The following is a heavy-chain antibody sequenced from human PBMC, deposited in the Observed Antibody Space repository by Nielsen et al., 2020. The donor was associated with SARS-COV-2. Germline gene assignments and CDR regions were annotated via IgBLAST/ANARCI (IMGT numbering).Heavy chain of an antibody. Sequence: GESLKISCTASGFTFGDYAMNWVRQAPGKGLEWVSSITSSGYYANYADSMNGRFTISRDNAKNSLYLQIYNVRTEDTAVYYCARRLDYWGQGTLVTVSS. J-gene: IGHJ4*02. CDR1: GFTFGDYA. CDR2: ITSSGYYA. V-gene: IGHV3-21*01. CDR3: ARRLDY.